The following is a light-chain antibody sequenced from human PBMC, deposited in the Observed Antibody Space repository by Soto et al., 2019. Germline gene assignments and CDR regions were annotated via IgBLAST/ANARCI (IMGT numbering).Light chain of an antibody. CDR3: CSYAGINKVL. V-gene: IGLV2-8*01. Sequence: QSVLTQPPSASGSPGQSVTISCTGTSSDVGGYNSVSWYQQHPGKAPKLMIYDVTKRPSGVPDRFSGSKSGNTASLTVSGLQAEDEADYYCCSYAGINKVLFGGGTKVTVL. J-gene: IGLJ2*01. CDR2: DVT. CDR1: SSDVGGYNS.